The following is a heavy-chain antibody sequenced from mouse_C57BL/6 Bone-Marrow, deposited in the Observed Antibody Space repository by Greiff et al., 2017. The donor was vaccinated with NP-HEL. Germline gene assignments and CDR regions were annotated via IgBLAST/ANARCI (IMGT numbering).Heavy chain of an antibody. CDR3: ARFPTIVPDWYCDV. Sequence: QVQLLQSGPELVKPGASVKISCKASGYAFSSSWMNWVKQRPGKGLEWIGRIYPGDGDTNYHGKFKGKATLTADKSSSTAYMKLSSLTSEDSAVYFCARFPTIVPDWYCDVWGTGTTVTVSS. V-gene: IGHV1-82*01. D-gene: IGHD2-12*01. J-gene: IGHJ1*03. CDR2: IYPGDGDT. CDR1: GYAFSSSW.